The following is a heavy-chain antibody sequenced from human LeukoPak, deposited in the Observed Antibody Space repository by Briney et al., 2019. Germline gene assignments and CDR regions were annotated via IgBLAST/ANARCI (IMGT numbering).Heavy chain of an antibody. D-gene: IGHD4-23*01. V-gene: IGHV4-31*03. CDR1: GGSISSGGYY. CDR3: ARYYGGNSIIDF. J-gene: IGHJ4*02. CDR2: IYYSGST. Sequence: SETLSLTCTVSGGSISSGGYYWSWIRQHPGKGLEWIGYIYYSGSTYYNPSLKSRVTISVDTSKNQFSLKLSSVTAADAAVYYCARYYGGNSIIDFWGQGTLVTVSS.